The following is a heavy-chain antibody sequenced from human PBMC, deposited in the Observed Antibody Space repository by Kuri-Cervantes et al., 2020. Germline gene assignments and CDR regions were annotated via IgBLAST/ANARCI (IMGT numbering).Heavy chain of an antibody. Sequence: SVKVSCKASGGTFSSYAISWVRQAPGQGLEWMGGVIPIFGTANYAQKFQGRVTITADKSTSTAYMELSSLRSEDTAVYYCARGHCSGGSCYRFDYWGQGTLVTVSS. J-gene: IGHJ4*02. D-gene: IGHD2-15*01. V-gene: IGHV1-69*06. CDR1: GGTFSSYA. CDR2: VIPIFGTA. CDR3: ARGHCSGGSCYRFDY.